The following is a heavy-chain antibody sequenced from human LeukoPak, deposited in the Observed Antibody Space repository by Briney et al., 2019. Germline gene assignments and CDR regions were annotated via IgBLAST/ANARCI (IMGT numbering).Heavy chain of an antibody. CDR3: ARVYYDSSGYRRDAFDI. D-gene: IGHD3-22*01. J-gene: IGHJ3*02. Sequence: ASVKVSCKASGYTFTSYGISWVRQAPGQGLEWMGWISAYNGNTNYAQKLQGRVTMTTDTSTSTAYMELRSLRSDDTAVYYCARVYYDSSGYRRDAFDIWDQGTMVTVSS. CDR1: GYTFTSYG. V-gene: IGHV1-18*01. CDR2: ISAYNGNT.